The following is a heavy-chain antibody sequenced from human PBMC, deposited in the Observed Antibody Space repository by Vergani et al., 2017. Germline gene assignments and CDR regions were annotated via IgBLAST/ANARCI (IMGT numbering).Heavy chain of an antibody. J-gene: IGHJ6*03. Sequence: QVQLVQSGAEVKKPGSSVKVSCKASGGTFSSYAISWVRQAPGQGLEWMGGIIPIFGTANYAQKFQGRVTITADESTSTAYMELSSLRSEDTAVYYCAGDAGWNYSWGYYYYMDVWGKGTTVTVSS. CDR2: IIPIFGTA. CDR3: AGDAGWNYSWGYYYYMDV. V-gene: IGHV1-69*01. CDR1: GGTFSSYA. D-gene: IGHD1-7*01.